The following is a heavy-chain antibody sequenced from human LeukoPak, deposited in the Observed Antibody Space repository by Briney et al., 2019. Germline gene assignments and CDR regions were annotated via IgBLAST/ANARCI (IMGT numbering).Heavy chain of an antibody. Sequence: GGSLRLSCAASGFTFSSYEMNWVRQAPGKGLGWVSYISSSGSTIYYADSVKGRFTISRDNAKNSLYLQMNSLRAEDTAVYYCARDQVVPAEYGMDVWGQGTTVTVSS. J-gene: IGHJ6*02. CDR3: ARDQVVPAEYGMDV. D-gene: IGHD2-2*01. CDR1: GFTFSSYE. CDR2: ISSSGSTI. V-gene: IGHV3-48*03.